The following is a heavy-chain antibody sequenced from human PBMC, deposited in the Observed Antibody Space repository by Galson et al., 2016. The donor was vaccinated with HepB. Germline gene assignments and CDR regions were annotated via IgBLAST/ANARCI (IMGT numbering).Heavy chain of an antibody. D-gene: IGHD3-22*01. J-gene: IGHJ3*02. CDR3: AKDGITMNHGLIVGDAFDI. CDR2: ISWSGGSI. V-gene: IGHV3-9*01. Sequence: SLRLSCAASGFTFEDYAMHWVRQAPGKGLEWISGISWSGGSIAYADSVKGRFTVSRDNAKNSLYLQVSSLRAEDTALYYCAKDGITMNHGLIVGDAFDIWGQGTMVTVSS. CDR1: GFTFEDYA.